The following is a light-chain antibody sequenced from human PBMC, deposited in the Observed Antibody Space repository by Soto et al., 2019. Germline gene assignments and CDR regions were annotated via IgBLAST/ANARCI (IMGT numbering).Light chain of an antibody. CDR2: DVT. Sequence: QSVLTQPHSVSGSPGQSVTISCTGTSSDVGGYSYVSWYQQHPGKAPQLIIYDVTERPSGVPDRFSGSKSGNTASLTISGLQAEDDADYYCCSYAGSYSYVFGIGNKVTVL. CDR1: SSDVGGYSY. J-gene: IGLJ1*01. CDR3: CSYAGSYSYV. V-gene: IGLV2-11*01.